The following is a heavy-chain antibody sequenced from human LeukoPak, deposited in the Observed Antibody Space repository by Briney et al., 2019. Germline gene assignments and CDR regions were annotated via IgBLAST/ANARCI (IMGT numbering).Heavy chain of an antibody. CDR2: IKQDGSEK. D-gene: IGHD1-1*01. Sequence: QTGGSLRLSCAASGFTFSNYWMSWVRQAPGKGLEWVANIKQDGSEKYYVDSVKGRLTISRDNAKNSLYLQMNSLRAEDTARYYCARDDRLVQFGNWGQGTLVTVSS. J-gene: IGHJ4*02. CDR1: GFTFSNYW. CDR3: ARDDRLVQFGN. V-gene: IGHV3-7*03.